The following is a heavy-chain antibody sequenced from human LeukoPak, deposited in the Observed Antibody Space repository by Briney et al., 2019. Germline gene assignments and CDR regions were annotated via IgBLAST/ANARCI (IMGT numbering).Heavy chain of an antibody. J-gene: IGHJ4*02. CDR3: TRREDRTGYSDY. D-gene: IGHD3-22*01. V-gene: IGHV5-51*01. Sequence: GESLKISCKTSGYSFNTYWIAWVRQMPGKGLEWMGIIHPGRSDIRYSPSFQGPVTISANKSISTAYLQWSSLEASDTAMYYCTRREDRTGYSDYWGQGTLVTVCS. CDR1: GYSFNTYW. CDR2: IHPGRSDI.